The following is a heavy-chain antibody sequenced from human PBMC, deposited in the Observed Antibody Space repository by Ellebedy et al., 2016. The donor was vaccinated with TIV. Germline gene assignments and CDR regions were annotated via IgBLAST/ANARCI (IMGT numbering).Heavy chain of an antibody. V-gene: IGHV3-33*01. Sequence: GESLKISXAASGFTFSSYGMHWVRQAPGKGLEWVAVIWYDGSNKYYADSVKGRFTISRDNSKNTLYLQMNSLRAEDTAVYYCARDDIAVAGTLDYWGRGTLVTVSS. CDR2: IWYDGSNK. D-gene: IGHD6-19*01. CDR3: ARDDIAVAGTLDY. CDR1: GFTFSSYG. J-gene: IGHJ4*02.